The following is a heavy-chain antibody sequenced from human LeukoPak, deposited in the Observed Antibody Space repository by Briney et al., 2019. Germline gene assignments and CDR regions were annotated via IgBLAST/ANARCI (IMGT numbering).Heavy chain of an antibody. J-gene: IGHJ6*03. Sequence: GGSLRLSCAASGFTFSDYYMSWIRQAPGKGLEWVSYISSSGSTIYYADSVKGRFTIPRDNAKNSLYLQMNSLRAEDTAVYYCARSLRLISYYMDVWGKGTTVTVSS. CDR2: ISSSGSTI. CDR3: ARSLRLISYYMDV. CDR1: GFTFSDYY. V-gene: IGHV3-11*04. D-gene: IGHD3-16*01.